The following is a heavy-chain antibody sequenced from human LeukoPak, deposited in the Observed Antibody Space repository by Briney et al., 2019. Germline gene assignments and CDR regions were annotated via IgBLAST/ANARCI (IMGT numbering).Heavy chain of an antibody. V-gene: IGHV3-74*01. CDR2: VNGDGNIT. J-gene: IGHJ3*02. D-gene: IGHD3-10*02. CDR3: ARRGLVPAFDI. CDR1: GFTFSSYW. Sequence: GGSLRLSCAASGFTFSSYWMHWVRQAPGKGLVWLSRVNGDGNITTYADSVRGRFTISRDNAKNMLYLQMNSLRAEDTAVYYCARRGLVPAFDIWGQGTMVSVTS.